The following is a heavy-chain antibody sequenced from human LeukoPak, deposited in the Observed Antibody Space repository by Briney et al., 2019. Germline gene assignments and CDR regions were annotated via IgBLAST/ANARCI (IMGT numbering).Heavy chain of an antibody. CDR2: IKSQTDGGTT. D-gene: IGHD5-18*01. CDR1: GFTFTNAC. Sequence: PGGSLRLSCKGSGFTFTNACMSWVRLAPGKGLEWVGHIKSQTDGGTTDYAAPVKGRFTISRDDSKNTLYLQLNSLKTEDTAVYYCTTGTWIQLWLADYWGQGTWSPSPQ. J-gene: IGHJ4*02. V-gene: IGHV3-15*01. CDR3: TTGTWIQLWLADY.